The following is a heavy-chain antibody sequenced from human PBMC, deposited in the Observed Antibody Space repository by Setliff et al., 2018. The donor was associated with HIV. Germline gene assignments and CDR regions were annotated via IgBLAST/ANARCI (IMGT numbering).Heavy chain of an antibody. CDR3: AVDRHAFDI. CDR2: IHTEQGFP. Sequence: GASVKVSCKASGYSFINYAINWLRQASGRGLEWMGWIHTEQGFPMYAQGFTGRFVFSLDPSVNTAYLQINSLTPDDGGVYYCAVDRHAFDIWGQGTVVTVSS. D-gene: IGHD5-12*01. CDR1: GYSFINYA. J-gene: IGHJ3*02. V-gene: IGHV7-4-1*02.